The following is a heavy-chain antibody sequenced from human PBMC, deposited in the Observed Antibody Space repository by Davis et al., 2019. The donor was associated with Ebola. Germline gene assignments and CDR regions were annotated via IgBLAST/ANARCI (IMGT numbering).Heavy chain of an antibody. CDR1: GGSFSGYY. V-gene: IGHV4-34*01. CDR3: ARDGDIVATPSLLDY. CDR2: INHSGST. Sequence: SETLSLTCAVYGGSFSGYYWSWIRQPPGKGLEWIGEINHSGSTNYNPSLKSRVTISVDTSKNQFSLNLSSVTAADTAVYYCARDGDIVATPSLLDYWGQGTLVTVSS. J-gene: IGHJ4*02. D-gene: IGHD5-12*01.